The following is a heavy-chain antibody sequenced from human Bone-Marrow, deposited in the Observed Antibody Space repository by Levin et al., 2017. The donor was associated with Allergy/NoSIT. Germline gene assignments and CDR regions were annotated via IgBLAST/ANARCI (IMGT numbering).Heavy chain of an antibody. CDR2: INQSGNT. CDR3: VRMQKGVIITYYYYYMDV. D-gene: IGHD3-10*01. CDR1: GGSFNGYY. J-gene: IGHJ6*03. Sequence: SETLSLTCAVYGGSFNGYYWTWIRQPPGKGLEWIGEINQSGNTNSNPSLKSRVTISTDPSKKQFYLKLSSVTAADTAIYYCVRMQKGVIITYYYYYMDVWGRGTPVTVSS. V-gene: IGHV4-34*01.